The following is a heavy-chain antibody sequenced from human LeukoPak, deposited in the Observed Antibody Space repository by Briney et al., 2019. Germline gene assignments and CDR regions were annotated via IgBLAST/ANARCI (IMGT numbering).Heavy chain of an antibody. Sequence: GESLKISCKGSGYSFNSYWIGWVRQMPGKGLEWMGIIYPGDSDTTYSPSFQGQVPISADKSISTAYLQWSSLKASDSAMFYCARSSGSYRSFDYWGQGTLVTVSS. J-gene: IGHJ4*02. V-gene: IGHV5-51*01. CDR1: GYSFNSYW. CDR3: ARSSGSYRSFDY. CDR2: IYPGDSDT. D-gene: IGHD1-26*01.